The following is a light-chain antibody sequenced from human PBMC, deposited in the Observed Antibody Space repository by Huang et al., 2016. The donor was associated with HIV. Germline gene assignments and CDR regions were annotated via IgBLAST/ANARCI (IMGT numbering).Light chain of an antibody. CDR2: GAS. Sequence: ERVMTQSPDTLSVSPGERATRYCRASQYVSSNLAWYQQKPGQAPRLLVYGASTRVIDIPARFSGSGSGTEFTLTSSSLQSEDSAVYYCQQYNNWPRTFGQGTKLEIK. CDR3: QQYNNWPRT. CDR1: QYVSSN. J-gene: IGKJ2*01. V-gene: IGKV3-15*01.